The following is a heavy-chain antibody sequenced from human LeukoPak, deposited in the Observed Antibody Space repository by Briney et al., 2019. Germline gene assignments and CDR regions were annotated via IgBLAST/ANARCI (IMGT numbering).Heavy chain of an antibody. J-gene: IGHJ4*02. CDR2: IYSGGST. V-gene: IGHV3-66*02. CDR3: ARGLGSGRGWFFDY. Sequence: GGSLRLSCAASGFTVSSNYMSWVRQAPGKGLEWVSVIYSGGSTYYADSVKGRFTISRDNSKNTLYLQMSSLRAEDTAVYYCARGLGSGRGWFFDYWGQGTLVTVSS. CDR1: GFTVSSNY. D-gene: IGHD6-19*01.